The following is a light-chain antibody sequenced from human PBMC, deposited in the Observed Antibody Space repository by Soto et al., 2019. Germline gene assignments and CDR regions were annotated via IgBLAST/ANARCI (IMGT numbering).Light chain of an antibody. CDR1: QGIISW. CDR3: QQVNNFPLT. CDR2: AAS. V-gene: IGKV1D-12*01. J-gene: IGKJ4*01. Sequence: DIQMTQSPSSVSGSVGDRVTITFRASQGIISWLAWYQQKPGKVPKLLIYAASILQSGVPSRFSGSGSGTDFTLTISSLQPEDFATYYCQQVNNFPLTFGGGTKVDIK.